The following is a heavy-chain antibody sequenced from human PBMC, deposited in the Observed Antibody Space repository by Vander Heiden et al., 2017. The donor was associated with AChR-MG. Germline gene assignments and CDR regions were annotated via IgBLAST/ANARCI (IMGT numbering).Heavy chain of an antibody. CDR1: GFSFGGQG. CDR2: ILYDGSKR. CDR3: AGGRGVIDY. V-gene: IGHV3-30*03. Sequence: QVQLVESGGGVAQPGKSLRLSCAASGFSFGGQGMLWVRQPPGKGLEWAAAILYDGSKRYYGDSVRGRFIISRDNSKNALYLQLNNLTTEDTALYYCAGGRGVIDYWGQGTLVTVSS. D-gene: IGHD3-16*01. J-gene: IGHJ4*02.